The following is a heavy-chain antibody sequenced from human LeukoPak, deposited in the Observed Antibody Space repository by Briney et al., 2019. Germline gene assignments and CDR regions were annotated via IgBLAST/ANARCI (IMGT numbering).Heavy chain of an antibody. V-gene: IGHV3-48*04. D-gene: IGHD3-10*01. J-gene: IGHJ4*02. Sequence: GSLRLSCAASGFPFSSYAMNWVRQAPGKGLEWVSYISSTSSTRYYADSVKGRFTISRDNAQNSLYLQMNSLRAEDTAVYYCARISPLYGSGSYYSIFDYWGQGTLVTVSS. CDR3: ARISPLYGSGSYYSIFDY. CDR1: GFPFSSYA. CDR2: ISSTSSTR.